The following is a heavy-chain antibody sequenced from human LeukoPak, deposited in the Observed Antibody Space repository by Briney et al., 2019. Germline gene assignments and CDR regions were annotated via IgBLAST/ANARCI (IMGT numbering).Heavy chain of an antibody. J-gene: IGHJ5*02. CDR3: ARDSSPNYYDSSGYYPESNWFDP. CDR1: GGTFSSYA. CDR2: IIPIFGTA. V-gene: IGHV1-69*13. D-gene: IGHD3-22*01. Sequence: ASVKVSCKASGGTFSSYAISWVRQAPGQGLEWMGGIIPIFGTANYAQKFQGRVTITADESTSTAYMELSSLRSEDTAVYYCARDSSPNYYDSSGYYPESNWFDPWGQGTLVTVSS.